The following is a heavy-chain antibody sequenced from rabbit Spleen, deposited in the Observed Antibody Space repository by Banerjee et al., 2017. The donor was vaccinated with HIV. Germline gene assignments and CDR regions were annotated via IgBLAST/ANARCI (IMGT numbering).Heavy chain of an antibody. CDR2: IYTRRGGT. V-gene: IGHV1S7*01. CDR3: ARYYIFYGMDL. Sequence: QSLEESGGDLVKPGASLTLTCKTSGFDFSSYSMSWVRQAPGKGLEWIGAIYTRRGGTDYANWVNGRFTISSDNAQYTVDLQINSLTAADTATYFCARYYIFYGMDLWGQGTLVTVS. J-gene: IGHJ6*01. CDR1: GFDFSSYS. D-gene: IGHD4-1*01.